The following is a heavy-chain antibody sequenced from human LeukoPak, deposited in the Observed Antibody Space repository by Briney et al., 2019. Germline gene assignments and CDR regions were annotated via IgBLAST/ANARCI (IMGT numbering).Heavy chain of an antibody. Sequence: SGTLSLTCAVSGGSISSSNWWSWVRQPPGKGLEWIGEIYHSGSTNYNPSLKSRVTISVDKSKNQFSLKLSSVTAADTAVYYCARDRPQYYYGSGSSFNNWFDPWGQGTLVTVSS. D-gene: IGHD3-10*01. CDR1: GGSISSSNW. CDR3: ARDRPQYYYGSGSSFNNWFDP. V-gene: IGHV4-4*02. CDR2: IYHSGST. J-gene: IGHJ5*02.